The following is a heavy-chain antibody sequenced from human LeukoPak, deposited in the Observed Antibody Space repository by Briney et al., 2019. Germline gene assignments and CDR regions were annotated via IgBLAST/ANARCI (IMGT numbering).Heavy chain of an antibody. V-gene: IGHV3-21*01. CDR2: ISSISSYI. D-gene: IGHD1-26*01. CDR3: ARDPSGTYYPRVSGALDI. CDR1: GFTFSSYS. Sequence: PGGSLRLSCAASGFTFSSYSMNWVRQAPGKGLEWASSISSISSYIYYADSVKGRFTVSRDNAKNSLYLQMDSLRAEDTAVYYCARDPSGTYYPRVSGALDIWGQGTMVTVSS. J-gene: IGHJ3*02.